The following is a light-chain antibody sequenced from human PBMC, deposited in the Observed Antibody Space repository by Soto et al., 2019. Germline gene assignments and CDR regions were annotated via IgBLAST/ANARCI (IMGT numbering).Light chain of an antibody. CDR1: QSVSSSY. V-gene: IGKV3-20*01. J-gene: IGKJ2*01. CDR3: QQGST. Sequence: EIVLTPSPGTLSLSPGERATLSCRASQSVSSSYLAWYQQKPGQAPRLLIYGASSRATGIPDRFSGSGSGTDFTLTISRLEPEDFAVYYCQQGSTFGQGTKLEI. CDR2: GAS.